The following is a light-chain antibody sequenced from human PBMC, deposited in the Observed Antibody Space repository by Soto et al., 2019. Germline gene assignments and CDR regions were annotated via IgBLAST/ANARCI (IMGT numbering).Light chain of an antibody. CDR3: MQALQTPPWT. CDR1: QSLLHSNGYNY. Sequence: DIVMTQSPLSLPVTPGEPASLSCRSSQSLLHSNGYNYLDWYLQKPGQSPQLLIYLGSNRASGVPDRFSGSGSGTDFTLKISRVEAVDVGAYYCMQALQTPPWTFGQGTKVEIK. J-gene: IGKJ1*01. CDR2: LGS. V-gene: IGKV2-28*01.